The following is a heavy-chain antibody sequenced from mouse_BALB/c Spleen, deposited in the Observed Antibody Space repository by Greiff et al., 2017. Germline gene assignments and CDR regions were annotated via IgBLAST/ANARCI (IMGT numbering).Heavy chain of an antibody. V-gene: IGHV2-9*02. CDR1: GFSLTSYG. Sequence: VHLVESGPGLVAPSQSLSITCTVSGFSLTSYGVHWVRQPPGKGLEWLGVIWAGGSTNYNSALMSRLSISKDNSKSQVFLKMNSLQTDDTAMYYCARDSYYGNYFDYWGQGTTLTVSS. J-gene: IGHJ2*01. CDR3: ARDSYYGNYFDY. D-gene: IGHD1-1*01. CDR2: IWAGGST.